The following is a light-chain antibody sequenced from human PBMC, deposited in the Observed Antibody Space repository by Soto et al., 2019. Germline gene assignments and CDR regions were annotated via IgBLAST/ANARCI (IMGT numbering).Light chain of an antibody. CDR2: LGS. J-gene: IGKJ2*01. Sequence: DIVMTQSPLSLPVTPGEPASISCRSSQSLLHSNGYNYLDWYLQKPGKSPQLLIYLGSNRASGVPGRFSGSGSGTYFTLKISRVEAEDVGVYYCMQDIRNLYTFGQGTKLEIK. CDR1: QSLLHSNGYNY. V-gene: IGKV2-28*01. CDR3: MQDIRNLYT.